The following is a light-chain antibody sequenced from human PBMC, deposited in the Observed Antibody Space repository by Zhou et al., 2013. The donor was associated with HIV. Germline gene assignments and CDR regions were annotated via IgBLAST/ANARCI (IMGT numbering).Light chain of an antibody. Sequence: EIVLTQSPATLSLSPGERATLSCRASQSIRKYLAWYQQKPGQAPRLLIYDASNRATGIPARFSGSGSGTDFTLTISSVVPEDFALYYCQQRANWPTFGQGTKLHIK. CDR3: QQRANWPT. J-gene: IGKJ2*01. CDR1: QSIRKY. CDR2: DAS. V-gene: IGKV3-11*01.